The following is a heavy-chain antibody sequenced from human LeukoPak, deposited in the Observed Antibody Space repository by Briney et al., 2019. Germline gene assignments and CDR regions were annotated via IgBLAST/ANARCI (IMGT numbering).Heavy chain of an antibody. V-gene: IGHV1-69*04. CDR2: IIPILGIA. D-gene: IGHD2-21*02. Sequence: SVKVSCKASGGTLSGYAISWVRQAPGQGLEWMGRIIPILGIANYAQKLQGRVTITADKSTSTAYMELSSLRSEDTAVYYCARPHNNDKYCGGDCSAFDIWGQGTMVTVSS. J-gene: IGHJ3*02. CDR1: GGTLSGYA. CDR3: ARPHNNDKYCGGDCSAFDI.